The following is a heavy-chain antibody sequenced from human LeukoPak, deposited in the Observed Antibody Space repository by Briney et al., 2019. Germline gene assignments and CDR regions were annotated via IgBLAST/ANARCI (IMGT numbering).Heavy chain of an antibody. CDR2: ISTSSSAI. Sequence: GGSLRLSCAVSGFTFSIFGMNWVRQAPGKGLEWISYISTSSSAIYYADSVKGRFTISRHNVKNTLYLQMNSLRAEDTAVYYCARELGPYCSGGSCYSFDYWGQGTLVTVSS. V-gene: IGHV3-48*01. CDR1: GFTFSIFG. J-gene: IGHJ4*02. D-gene: IGHD2-15*01. CDR3: ARELGPYCSGGSCYSFDY.